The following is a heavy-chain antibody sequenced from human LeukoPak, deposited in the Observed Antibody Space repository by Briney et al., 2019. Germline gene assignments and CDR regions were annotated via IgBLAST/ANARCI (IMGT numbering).Heavy chain of an antibody. CDR1: GGSISSYY. CDR2: IYYSGST. D-gene: IGHD6-13*01. Sequence: SETLSLTCTVSGGSISSYYWSWIRQPPGKGLEWIGYIYYSGSTNYNPSLKSRVTISVDTSKNQFSLKLSSVTAADTAVYYCARGYSSLQFDPWGQGTLVTVSS. V-gene: IGHV4-59*12. CDR3: ARGYSSLQFDP. J-gene: IGHJ5*02.